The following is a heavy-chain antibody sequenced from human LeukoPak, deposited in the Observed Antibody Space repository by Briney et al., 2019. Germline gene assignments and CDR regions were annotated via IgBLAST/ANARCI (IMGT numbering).Heavy chain of an antibody. D-gene: IGHD3-22*01. CDR2: IIPIFGTA. CDR3: ARERYYYDSSGYSGDI. CDR1: GGTFSSYA. J-gene: IGHJ3*02. Sequence: SVKVSCKASGGTFSSYAISWMRQAPGQGLEWMGRIIPIFGTANYAQKFQGRVTITADKSTSTAYMELSSLRSEDTAVYYCARERYYYDSSGYSGDIWGQGTMVTVSS. V-gene: IGHV1-69*06.